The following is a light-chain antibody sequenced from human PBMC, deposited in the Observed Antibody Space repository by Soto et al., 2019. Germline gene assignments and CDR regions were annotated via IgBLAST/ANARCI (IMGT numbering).Light chain of an antibody. CDR1: QSISSW. CDR3: QQYHSFWT. CDR2: KAS. Sequence: IPMTQSPSTLSASVGDRITITCRASQSISSWLAWYQQKPGKAPKLLIYKASSLEGGVPSRFSGSGSGTEFTLTISSLQPDDYATYYCQQYHSFWTFGQGTNVDI. J-gene: IGKJ1*01. V-gene: IGKV1-5*03.